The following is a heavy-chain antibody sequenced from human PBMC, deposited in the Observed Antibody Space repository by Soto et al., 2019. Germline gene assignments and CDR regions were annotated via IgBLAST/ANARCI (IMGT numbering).Heavy chain of an antibody. J-gene: IGHJ3*02. CDR1: GGSISSGGDS. V-gene: IGHV4-30-2*01. Sequence: SETLSLTCAVSGGSISSGGDSGSWIRQPPGKGLEGIGYIYHSGSTYYNPSLKSRVTISVDRSKNQFSLKLSSVTAADTAVYYCARVVSRSRRCSGGSCPPCDAFDIWGRGTMVTVSS. CDR3: ARVVSRSRRCSGGSCPPCDAFDI. D-gene: IGHD2-15*01. CDR2: IYHSGST.